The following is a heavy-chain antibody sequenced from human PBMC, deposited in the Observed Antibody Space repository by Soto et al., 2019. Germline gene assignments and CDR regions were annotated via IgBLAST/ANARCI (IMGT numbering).Heavy chain of an antibody. CDR1: GGSISSSSYY. V-gene: IGHV4-39*01. CDR2: IYYSGST. CDR3: ARHEVPDSNPDYYYYYGMDV. Sequence: SETLSLTCTVSGGSISSSSYYWGWIRQPPGKGLEWIGSIYYSGSTYYNPSLKSRVTISVDTSKNQFSLKLSSVTAADTAVYYCARHEVPDSNPDYYYYYGMDVWGQGTTVTVSS. D-gene: IGHD4-4*01. J-gene: IGHJ6*02.